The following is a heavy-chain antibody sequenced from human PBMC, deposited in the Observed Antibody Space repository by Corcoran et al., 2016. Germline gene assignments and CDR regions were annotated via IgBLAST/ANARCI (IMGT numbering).Heavy chain of an antibody. J-gene: IGHJ5*02. CDR3: ARDSSSWYGRVYNWFDP. CDR2: ISSSSSTI. CDR1: GFTFSSYS. Sequence: EVQLVESGGGLVQPGGSLRLSCAASGFTFSSYSMNWVRQAPGKGLEWVSYISSSSSTIYYADSVKGRFTISRDNAKNSLYLQMNSLRAEDTAVYYCARDSSSWYGRVYNWFDPWGQGTLVTVSS. D-gene: IGHD6-13*01. V-gene: IGHV3-48*04.